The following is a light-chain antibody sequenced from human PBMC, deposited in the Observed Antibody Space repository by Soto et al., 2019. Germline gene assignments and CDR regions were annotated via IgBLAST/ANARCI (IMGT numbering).Light chain of an antibody. V-gene: IGLV2-8*01. J-gene: IGLJ2*01. Sequence: QSALTQPPSASGSPGQSVTISCTGTSSDVGGYNYVSWYQQHPGKAPKLVIYEVSKRPSGVPDRFSGSKSGNTASLTVSGLQAEDEADYYCNSYAGDSNVVFGGGTQLTVL. CDR3: NSYAGDSNVV. CDR1: SSDVGGYNY. CDR2: EVS.